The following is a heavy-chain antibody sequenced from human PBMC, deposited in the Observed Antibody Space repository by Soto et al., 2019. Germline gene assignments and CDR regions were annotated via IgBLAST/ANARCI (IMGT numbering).Heavy chain of an antibody. V-gene: IGHV1-2*04. D-gene: IGHD2-2*01. CDR3: ARDQYKVGVVVPAAMLNYYYGMDV. Sequence: GASVKVSCKASGYTFTGYYMYWVRQAPGQGLEWMGWINPNSGGTNYAQKFQGWVTMTRDTSISTAYMELSRLRSDDTAVYYCARDQYKVGVVVPAAMLNYYYGMDVWGQGTTVTVSS. CDR1: GYTFTGYY. J-gene: IGHJ6*02. CDR2: INPNSGGT.